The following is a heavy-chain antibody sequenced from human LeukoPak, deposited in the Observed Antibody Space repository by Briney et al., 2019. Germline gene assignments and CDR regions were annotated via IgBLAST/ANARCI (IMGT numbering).Heavy chain of an antibody. Sequence: PSETLSLTCTVSGGSISTYYWNWIRQPPGRGREGIGYIYYSGSTNYNPSLKSRVTISVDTSKNQFSLKLNSVTAADTAVYYCARSGGYSSSWSLWGQGTLVTVSS. J-gene: IGHJ4*02. D-gene: IGHD6-13*01. CDR1: GGSISTYY. CDR3: ARSGGYSSSWSL. CDR2: IYYSGST. V-gene: IGHV4-59*01.